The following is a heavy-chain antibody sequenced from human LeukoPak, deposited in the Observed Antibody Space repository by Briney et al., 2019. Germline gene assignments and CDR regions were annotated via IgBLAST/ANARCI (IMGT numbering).Heavy chain of an antibody. J-gene: IGHJ4*02. CDR3: ARGHIGPDY. V-gene: IGHV3-74*01. CDR1: GFTFSSYW. CDR2: INNDGSDT. Sequence: GGSLRLSCAASGFTFSSYWMHWVRQAPGKGLVWVSRINNDGSDTTYADSGKGRFTISRDNAKNTLYLQMNSLRAEDTAVYYCARGHIGPDYWGQGTLVTVSS.